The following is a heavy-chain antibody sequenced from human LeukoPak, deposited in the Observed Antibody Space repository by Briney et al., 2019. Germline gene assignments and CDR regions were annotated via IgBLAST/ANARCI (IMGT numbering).Heavy chain of an antibody. V-gene: IGHV3-23*01. D-gene: IGHD1-26*01. Sequence: GGSLRLSCAASGFTFSSYAMSWVRQAPGKGLEWVSAISGSGGSTYYADSVKGRFTISRDSSKNTLNLQMNSLRAEDTAVYYCAKDRGFSGSSTFDFWGQGTMVTVSS. CDR3: AKDRGFSGSSTFDF. J-gene: IGHJ3*01. CDR2: ISGSGGST. CDR1: GFTFSSYA.